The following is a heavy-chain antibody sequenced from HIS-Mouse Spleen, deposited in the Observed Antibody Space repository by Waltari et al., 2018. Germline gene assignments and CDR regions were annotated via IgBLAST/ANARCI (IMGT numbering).Heavy chain of an antibody. V-gene: IGHV4-39*07. D-gene: IGHD6-13*01. Sequence: QLQLQASGPGPVKPSATLSLTCPAPGGHITSCSYFWGWIRQPPGKGLEWIGSIYYSGSTYYNPSLKSRVTISVDTSKNQFSLKLSSVTAADTAVYYCAREIPYSSSWYDWYFDLWGRGTLVTVSS. J-gene: IGHJ2*01. CDR1: GGHITSCSYF. CDR3: AREIPYSSSWYDWYFDL. CDR2: IYYSGST.